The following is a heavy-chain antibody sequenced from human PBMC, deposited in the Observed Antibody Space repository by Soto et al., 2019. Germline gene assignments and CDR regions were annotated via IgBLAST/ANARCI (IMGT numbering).Heavy chain of an antibody. CDR1: GFSLSTSGVG. J-gene: IGHJ4*02. V-gene: IGHV2-5*02. Sequence: QITLKESGPTLVKPTQTLTLTCTFSGFSLSTSGVGVGWIRQPPGKALEWLALIYWDDDKRYSPSLKSRITITKDTSKNQVVLTMTNMDPVDTATYYCAHSLYGDHIEGFDYWGQGTLVTVSS. D-gene: IGHD4-17*01. CDR2: IYWDDDK. CDR3: AHSLYGDHIEGFDY.